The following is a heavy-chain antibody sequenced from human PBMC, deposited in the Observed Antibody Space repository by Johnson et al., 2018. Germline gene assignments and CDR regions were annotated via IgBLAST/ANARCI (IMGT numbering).Heavy chain of an antibody. CDR2: ISSNSAYI. CDR3: ARERGSGSYWRDDAFDI. V-gene: IGHV3-21*01. J-gene: IGHJ3*02. D-gene: IGHD1-26*01. CDR1: GFTFSRYT. Sequence: EVQLLETGGGLVKPGGSLRLSCAASGFTFSRYTLNWVRQAPGKGLEWVSSISSNSAYIYYADSVKGRFTISRDNSKNPLYLQRNSLGAGDMAVYYCARERGSGSYWRDDAFDIWGQGTMVTVSS.